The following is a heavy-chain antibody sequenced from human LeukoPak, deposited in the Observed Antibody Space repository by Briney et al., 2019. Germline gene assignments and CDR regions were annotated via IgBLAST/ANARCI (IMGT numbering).Heavy chain of an antibody. CDR2: IYYRRRT. CDR3: VRPAEQQLDAYDI. J-gene: IGHJ3*02. CDR1: GDSISSNIFN. V-gene: IGHV4-39*01. D-gene: IGHD6-13*01. Sequence: PSETLSLTCTVSGDSISSNIFNWGWIRQPPGEGLEWIGIIYYRRRTSYNPSLKSRVTISVDTSKNQFSLKLASVTAADTAVYYCVRPAEQQLDAYDIWGQRKMVSVSS.